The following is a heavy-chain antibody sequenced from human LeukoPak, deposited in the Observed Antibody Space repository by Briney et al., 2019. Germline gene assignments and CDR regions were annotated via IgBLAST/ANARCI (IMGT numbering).Heavy chain of an antibody. J-gene: IGHJ5*02. CDR1: GGSISSYY. V-gene: IGHV4-59*08. D-gene: IGHD3-10*01. CDR3: ARQAPNYYGSGSYGWFDP. Sequence: PSETLSLTCTVSGGSISSYYWSWIRQPPGKGLEWIGYIYYSGSTNYNPSLKSRVTISVDTSKNQFSLKLSSVTAADTAVYYCARQAPNYYGSGSYGWFDPWGQGTLVTVSS. CDR2: IYYSGST.